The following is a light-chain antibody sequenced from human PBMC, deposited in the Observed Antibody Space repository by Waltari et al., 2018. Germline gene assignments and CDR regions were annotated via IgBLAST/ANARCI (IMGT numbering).Light chain of an antibody. V-gene: IGKV3-20*01. J-gene: IGKJ4*01. CDR2: GTS. CDR3: QHYDGSVVT. Sequence: DIVLTQSPGTLSLSQGDRATLSCRASQSVTSIAFTWYQQRPGQAPRLLIYGTSSRATDIPDRFSGSGSGTDFTLTISRLEPEDFAVYFCQHYDGSVVTFGGGTKVEI. CDR1: QSVTSIA.